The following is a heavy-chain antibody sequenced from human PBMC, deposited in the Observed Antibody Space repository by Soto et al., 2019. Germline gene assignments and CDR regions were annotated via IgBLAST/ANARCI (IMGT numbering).Heavy chain of an antibody. D-gene: IGHD3-10*01. V-gene: IGHV3-30*18. CDR3: AKDATYGSGSYSPQYYFDY. Sequence: GGSLRLSCAASGFTFSSYGMHWVRQAPGKGLEWVAVISYDGSNKYYADSVKGRFTISRDNSKNTLYLQMNSLRAEDTAVYYCAKDATYGSGSYSPQYYFDYWGQGTLVTVSS. J-gene: IGHJ4*02. CDR1: GFTFSSYG. CDR2: ISYDGSNK.